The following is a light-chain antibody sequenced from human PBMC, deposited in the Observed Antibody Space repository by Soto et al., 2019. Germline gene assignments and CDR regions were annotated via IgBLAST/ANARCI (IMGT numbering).Light chain of an antibody. V-gene: IGKV3-20*01. J-gene: IGKJ1*01. CDR3: QRYDSLRT. Sequence: DIVLTQSPCTLPLSPGERATLSCRASQSVRNNWLAWYQQKPGQAPRLLIYRASIMATGIPYRFSGSGSGTEFTLTITSLEPEDFATYYCQRYDSLRTFGQGTKVDIK. CDR2: RAS. CDR1: QSVRNNW.